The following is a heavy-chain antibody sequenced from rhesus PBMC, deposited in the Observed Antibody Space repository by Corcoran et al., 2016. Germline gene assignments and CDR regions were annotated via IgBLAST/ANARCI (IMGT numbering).Heavy chain of an antibody. CDR3: AVGGGWSKVFDY. Sequence: QVQLQESGPGVVKPSETLSLTCAVSGGSISGYYLWSWIRQPPGNGLAWIGYIYGGSGTTSYNPSLSTRGIISTDSSNNQFFLWLSSVAAAATAVYYCAVGGGWSKVFDYWGQGVLVTVSS. CDR1: GGSISGYYL. J-gene: IGHJ4*01. CDR2: IYGGSGTT. V-gene: IGHV4S7*01. D-gene: IGHD6-37*01.